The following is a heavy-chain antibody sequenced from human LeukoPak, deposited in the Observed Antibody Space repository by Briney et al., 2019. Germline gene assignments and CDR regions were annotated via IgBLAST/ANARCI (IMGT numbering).Heavy chain of an antibody. CDR2: ISGSGGST. D-gene: IGHD2-2*01. CDR1: GFTFSGYA. V-gene: IGHV3-23*01. J-gene: IGHJ5*02. CDR3: AKDDIVVVPAAIRRAWFDP. Sequence: PGGSLRLSCAASGFTFSGYAMSWVRQAPGKGLEWVSAISGSGGSTYYADSVKGRFTISRGNSKNTLYLQMNSLRAEDTAVYYCAKDDIVVVPAAIRRAWFDPWGQGTLVTVSS.